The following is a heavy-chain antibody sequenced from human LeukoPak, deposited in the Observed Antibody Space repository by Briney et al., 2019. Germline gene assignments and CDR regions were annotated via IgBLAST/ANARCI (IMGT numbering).Heavy chain of an antibody. V-gene: IGHV3-33*01. CDR2: IWYDGSNK. Sequence: PGGSLRLSCAASGFTFSSYGMHWVRQAPGKRLEWVAVIWYDGSNKYYADSVKGRFTISRDNSKNTLYLQMNSLRAEDTAVYYCARGRWDIVLMVYAILDYWGQGTLVTASS. D-gene: IGHD2-8*01. CDR3: ARGRWDIVLMVYAILDY. CDR1: GFTFSSYG. J-gene: IGHJ4*02.